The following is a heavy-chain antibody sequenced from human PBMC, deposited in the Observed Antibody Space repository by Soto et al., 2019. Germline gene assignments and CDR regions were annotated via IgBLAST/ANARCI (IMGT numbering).Heavy chain of an antibody. CDR1: GGSISSGGYY. CDR2: IYYSGST. Sequence: PSETLSLTCTVSGGSISSGGYYWSWIRQHPGKGLEWIGYIYYSGSTYYNPSLKSRVTVSVDTSKNQFSLKLSSVTAADTAVYYCARGAYSQHDYYYYYYMDVWGKGTTVTVSS. D-gene: IGHD4-4*01. CDR3: ARGAYSQHDYYYYYYMDV. V-gene: IGHV4-31*03. J-gene: IGHJ6*03.